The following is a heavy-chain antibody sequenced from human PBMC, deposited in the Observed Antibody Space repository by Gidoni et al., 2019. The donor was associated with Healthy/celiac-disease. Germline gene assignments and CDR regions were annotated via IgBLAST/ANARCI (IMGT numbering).Heavy chain of an antibody. CDR1: CGSFSGYY. CDR2: INHSGST. CDR3: AMTGYSSSWYGRFDY. J-gene: IGHJ4*02. Sequence: AQLQQWGAGLLKPSETLSLTRAVYCGSFSGYYWGWIRQPPGKGLEWIGEINHSGSTNYNPSLKSRVTISVDTSKNQFSLKLSSVTAADTAVYYCAMTGYSSSWYGRFDYWGQGTLVTVSS. V-gene: IGHV4-34*01. D-gene: IGHD6-13*01.